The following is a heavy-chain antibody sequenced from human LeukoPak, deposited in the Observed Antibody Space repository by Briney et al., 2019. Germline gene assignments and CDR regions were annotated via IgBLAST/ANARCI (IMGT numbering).Heavy chain of an antibody. V-gene: IGHV3-74*01. J-gene: IGHJ4*02. D-gene: IGHD4-17*01. CDR2: INGAGSSI. CDR1: GFTFSSYW. CDR3: ARGGDYKNDY. Sequence: GGSLRLSCAASGFTFSSYWMHWVRQTPGKGLVWVSRINGAGSSISYADSVKGRVTISRDNAKNTLYLQMNNLRAEDTAVYYCARGGDYKNDYWDQGTLVTVSS.